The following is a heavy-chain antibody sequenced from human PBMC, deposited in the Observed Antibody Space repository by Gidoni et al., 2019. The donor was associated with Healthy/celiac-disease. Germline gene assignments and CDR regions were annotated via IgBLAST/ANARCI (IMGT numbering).Heavy chain of an antibody. CDR3: ARYVAYIAARFDY. J-gene: IGHJ4*02. CDR1: GFTFSSYE. V-gene: IGHV3-48*03. Sequence: EVQLVESGGGLVQPGGSLRLSCSASGFTFSSYEMNWVRQAPGKGLEWVSYISSSCSTIYYSDSVKGRFTISRDNAKNSLYLQMNSLRAEDTAVYYCARYVAYIAARFDYWGQGTLVTVSS. D-gene: IGHD6-6*01. CDR2: ISSSCSTI.